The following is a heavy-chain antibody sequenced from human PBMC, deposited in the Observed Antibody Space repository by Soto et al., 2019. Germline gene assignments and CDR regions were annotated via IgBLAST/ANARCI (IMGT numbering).Heavy chain of an antibody. CDR3: WGCSGGACHKNYGMDV. D-gene: IGHD2-15*01. CDR1: GFTFSSCT. Sequence: EVHLVESGGGLVKPGGSLRLSCAVSGFTFSSCTMNWVRQAPGKGLEWVSSISPSSGHIYYADSVKGRFTISRDNAKNSLFLQMTSLGGEDTAVYYCWGCSGGACHKNYGMDVWGQGTTVTVSS. V-gene: IGHV3-21*06. J-gene: IGHJ6*02. CDR2: ISPSSGHI.